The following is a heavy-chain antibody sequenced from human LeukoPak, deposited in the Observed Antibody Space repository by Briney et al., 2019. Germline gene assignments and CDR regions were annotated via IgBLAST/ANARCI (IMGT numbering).Heavy chain of an antibody. Sequence: GGSLRLSCAASGFTFSSYGMHWVRQAPGKGLEWVAVIWYDGSNKYYADSVKGRFTISGDNSKNTLYLQMNSLRAEDTAVYYCARGSNGGAPSPYYFDYWSQGTLVTVSS. CDR3: ARGSNGGAPSPYYFDY. V-gene: IGHV3-33*01. J-gene: IGHJ4*02. CDR2: IWYDGSNK. CDR1: GFTFSSYG. D-gene: IGHD3-16*01.